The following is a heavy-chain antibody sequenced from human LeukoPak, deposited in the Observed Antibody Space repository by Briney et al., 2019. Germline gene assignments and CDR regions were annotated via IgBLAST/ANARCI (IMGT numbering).Heavy chain of an antibody. D-gene: IGHD3-22*01. CDR3: ARALYYDSSGYYFGFDY. V-gene: IGHV3-30*04. CDR1: GFTFSSYA. CDR2: ISYDGSNK. Sequence: GGSLRLSCAASGFTFSSYAMHWVRQAPGKGLEWVAVISYDGSNKYYADSVKGRFTISRDNSKNTLYLQMNSLRAEDTAVYYCARALYYDSSGYYFGFDYWGQGTLVTVSS. J-gene: IGHJ4*02.